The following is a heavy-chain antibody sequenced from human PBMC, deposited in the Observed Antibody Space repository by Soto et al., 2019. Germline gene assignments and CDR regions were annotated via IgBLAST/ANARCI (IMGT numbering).Heavy chain of an antibody. CDR1: GFTFSSYA. CDR3: AKLSDGMAGIVVDLIAGPHDY. D-gene: IGHD3-22*01. Sequence: GGSLRLSCAASGFTFSSYAMSWVRQAPGKGLEWVSAISGSGGSTYYADSVKGRFTISRDNSKNTLYLQMNSLRAEDTAVYYCAKLSDGMAGIVVDLIAGPHDYWGQGTLVTVSS. J-gene: IGHJ4*02. CDR2: ISGSGGST. V-gene: IGHV3-23*01.